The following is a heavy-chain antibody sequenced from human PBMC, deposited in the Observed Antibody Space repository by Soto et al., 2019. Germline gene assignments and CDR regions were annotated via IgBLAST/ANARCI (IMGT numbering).Heavy chain of an antibody. CDR1: GYSISSGYY. V-gene: IGHV4-38-2*01. CDR2: IYHSGST. Sequence: PSETLSLTCAVSGYSISSGYYWGWIRQPPGKGLEWIGSIYHSGSTYYNPSLKSRVTISVDTSKNQFSLKLSSVTAADTAVYYCARVIAAADPNWSDPWGQGTLVTVSS. CDR3: ARVIAAADPNWSDP. D-gene: IGHD6-13*01. J-gene: IGHJ5*02.